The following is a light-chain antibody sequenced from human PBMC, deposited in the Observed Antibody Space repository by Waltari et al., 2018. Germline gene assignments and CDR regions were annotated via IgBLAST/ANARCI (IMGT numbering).Light chain of an antibody. J-gene: IGKJ2*01. CDR1: QPISTN. CDR2: AAS. CDR3: QQSYTTPYT. Sequence: DVQMTQSPSSLSASVGDRVTITCRASQPISTNLTWYQQKLGKAPKLLISAASSLQSGVPSRFSGSESGTLFTLTIGGLQPEDFATYFCQQSYTTPYTFGQGTKLEI. V-gene: IGKV1-39*01.